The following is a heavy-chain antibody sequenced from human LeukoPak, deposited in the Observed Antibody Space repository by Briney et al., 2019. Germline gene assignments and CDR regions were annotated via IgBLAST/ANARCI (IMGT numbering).Heavy chain of an antibody. J-gene: IGHJ4*02. V-gene: IGHV4-30-2*01. CDR1: GASISSGGYS. Sequence: PSQTLSLTCVASGASISSGGYSWSWIRQPPGKGLEWIGCIYHTGGTQYNPSLKSRITMSVDMSRNQFSLNLNSVTAADTAVYYCARDIWGSSTRGQGTLVTVSS. CDR3: ARDIWGSST. CDR2: IYHTGGT. D-gene: IGHD3-16*01.